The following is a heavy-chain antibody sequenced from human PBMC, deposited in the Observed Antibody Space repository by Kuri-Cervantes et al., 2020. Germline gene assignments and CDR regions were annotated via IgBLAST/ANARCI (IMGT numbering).Heavy chain of an antibody. V-gene: IGHV3-30*03. CDR2: ISYDGSNK. CDR3: ARPPTGDYVGGMDV. J-gene: IGHJ6*02. D-gene: IGHD4-23*01. Sequence: GESLKISCAASGFTFSSYGMHWVRQAPGKGLEWVAVISYDGSNKYYADSVKGRFTISRDNSKNTLYLQMNSLRAEDTAVYYCARPPTGDYVGGMDVWGQGTTVTVSS. CDR1: GFTFSSYG.